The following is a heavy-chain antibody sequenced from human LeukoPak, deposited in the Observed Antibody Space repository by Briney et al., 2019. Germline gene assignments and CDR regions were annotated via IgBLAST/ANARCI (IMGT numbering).Heavy chain of an antibody. CDR1: GGTFSSYA. V-gene: IGHV1-69*13. CDR3: ARGEYYYDSSGHYLYMDV. CDR2: IIPIFGTA. D-gene: IGHD3-22*01. Sequence: SVKVSCKASGGTFSSYAISWVRQAPGQGLEWMGGIIPIFGTANYAQKFQGRVTITADESTSTAYMELSSLRSEDTAVYYCARGEYYYDSSGHYLYMDVWGKGTTVTVSS. J-gene: IGHJ6*03.